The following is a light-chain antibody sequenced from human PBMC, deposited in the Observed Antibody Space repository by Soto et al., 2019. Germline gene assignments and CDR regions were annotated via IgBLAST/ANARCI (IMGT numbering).Light chain of an antibody. CDR3: QQYGSSPPIT. CDR1: HSVSSSY. J-gene: IGKJ5*01. Sequence: EIVLTQSPGTLSLSPGERATLSCRASHSVSSSYLAWYQQKPGQAPRLLIYGASSRATGIPDRFSGSGSGTDFTLTISRLEAEDFAEYYCQQYGSSPPITFGQGTRLEIK. CDR2: GAS. V-gene: IGKV3-20*01.